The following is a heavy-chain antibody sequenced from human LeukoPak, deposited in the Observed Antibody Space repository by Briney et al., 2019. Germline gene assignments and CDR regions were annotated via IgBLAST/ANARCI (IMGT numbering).Heavy chain of an antibody. D-gene: IGHD3-9*01. V-gene: IGHV4-61*05. Sequence: SETLSLTCTVSGGSISSSSYYWSWIRQPPGKGLEWIGYIYYSGSTNYNPSLKSRVTISVDTSKNQFSLKLSSVTAADTAVYYCARRGLRYFDWLPRYNWFDPWGQGTLVTVSS. CDR2: IYYSGST. CDR1: GGSISSSSYY. CDR3: ARRGLRYFDWLPRYNWFDP. J-gene: IGHJ5*02.